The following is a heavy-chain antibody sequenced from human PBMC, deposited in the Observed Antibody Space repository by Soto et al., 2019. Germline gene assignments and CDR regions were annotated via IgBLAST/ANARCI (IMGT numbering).Heavy chain of an antibody. J-gene: IGHJ6*02. Sequence: PSETLSLTCTVSGGSISSGGYYWSWIRQHPGKGLEWIGYIYYSGSTYYNPSLKSRVTISVDTSKNQFSLKLSSVTAADTAVYYCARAPIYDFWSGYYDLKAYYYGMDVWGQGTTVTVSS. CDR3: ARAPIYDFWSGYYDLKAYYYGMDV. D-gene: IGHD3-3*01. CDR2: IYYSGST. CDR1: GGSISSGGYY. V-gene: IGHV4-31*03.